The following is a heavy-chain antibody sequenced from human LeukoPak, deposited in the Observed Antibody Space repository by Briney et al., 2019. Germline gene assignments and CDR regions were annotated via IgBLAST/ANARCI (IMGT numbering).Heavy chain of an antibody. CDR1: GGSISSYY. J-gene: IGHJ4*02. CDR3: AKDPLKYCSGGSCYRTFDY. CDR2: IYYSGST. Sequence: PSETLSLTCTVSGGSISSYYWSRIRQPPGKGLEWIGYIYYSGSTNYNPSLKSRVTISVDTSKNQFSLKLSSVTAADTAVYYCAKDPLKYCSGGSCYRTFDYWGQGTLVTVSS. D-gene: IGHD2-15*01. V-gene: IGHV4-59*01.